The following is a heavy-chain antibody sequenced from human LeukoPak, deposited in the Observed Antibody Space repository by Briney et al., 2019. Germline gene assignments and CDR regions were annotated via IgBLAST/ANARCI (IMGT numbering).Heavy chain of an antibody. Sequence: GSSVKVSCKASGGTFSSYAISWVRQAPGQGLEWMGGIIPIFGTANYAQKFQGRVTITTDESTSTAYMELSSLRSEDTAVYYCARIACGGDCLGQKNWFDPWGQGTLVTVSS. J-gene: IGHJ5*02. D-gene: IGHD2-21*02. CDR1: GGTFSSYA. CDR2: IIPIFGTA. CDR3: ARIACGGDCLGQKNWFDP. V-gene: IGHV1-69*05.